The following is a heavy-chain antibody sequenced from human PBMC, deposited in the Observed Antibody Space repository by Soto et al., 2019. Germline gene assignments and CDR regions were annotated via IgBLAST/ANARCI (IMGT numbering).Heavy chain of an antibody. CDR2: IWYDGSNK. V-gene: IGHV3-33*01. CDR3: ARDFHDFWSSSSYYYGMDV. Sequence: QVQLVESGGGVVQPGRSLRLSCAASGFTFSSYGMHWVRQAPGKGLEWVAVIWYDGSNKYYADSVKGRFTISRDNSKNTRYLRMSSLRAEDTAVYYCARDFHDFWSSSSYYYGMDVWGQGTTVTVSS. CDR1: GFTFSSYG. J-gene: IGHJ6*02. D-gene: IGHD3-3*01.